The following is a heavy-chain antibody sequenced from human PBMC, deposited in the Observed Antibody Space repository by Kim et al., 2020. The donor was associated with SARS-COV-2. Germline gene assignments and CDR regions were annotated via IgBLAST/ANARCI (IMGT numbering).Heavy chain of an antibody. CDR1: GGSISSSSYY. Sequence: SETLSLTCTVSGGSISSSSYYWGWIRQPPWKGLEWSGSIYYSGSTYYNPSLKSRFTISVDTSKNQFSLKLSSVTAADTAVYYCARHVPYSSGWWDYYYYGMDVWGQGTTVTVSS. CDR3: ARHVPYSSGWWDYYYYGMDV. CDR2: IYYSGST. V-gene: IGHV4-39*01. J-gene: IGHJ6*02. D-gene: IGHD6-19*01.